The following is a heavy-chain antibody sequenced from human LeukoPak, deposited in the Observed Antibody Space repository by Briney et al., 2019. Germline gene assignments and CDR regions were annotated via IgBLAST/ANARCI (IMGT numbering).Heavy chain of an antibody. V-gene: IGHV3-23*01. CDR2: ISGSGGST. CDR1: GFTFSSYG. CDR3: AKGLETESRLDS. D-gene: IGHD1-1*01. Sequence: GGSLRLSCAASGFTFSSYGMSWGRQAPGKGLEWVSAISGSGGSTYYADAVKGRFTISSDKSKNTLFLQMNSLRAEDTALYYCAKGLETESRLDSWGQGTLVTVSS. J-gene: IGHJ4*02.